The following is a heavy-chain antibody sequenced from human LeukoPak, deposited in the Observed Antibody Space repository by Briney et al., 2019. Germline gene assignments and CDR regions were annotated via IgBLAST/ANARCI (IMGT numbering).Heavy chain of an antibody. V-gene: IGHV3-23*01. J-gene: IGHJ4*02. D-gene: IGHD3-10*01. CDR2: FGGSGGST. Sequence: GGSLRLSCAASGFTFSNYAMSWVRQAPGKGLEWVSAFGGSGGSTYYADSVKGRFTISRDNSNNTLYLQMNSLRPEDAAVYYCARDAVVGGYYYGSGSYPPGYWGQGTLVTVSS. CDR1: GFTFSNYA. CDR3: ARDAVVGGYYYGSGSYPPGY.